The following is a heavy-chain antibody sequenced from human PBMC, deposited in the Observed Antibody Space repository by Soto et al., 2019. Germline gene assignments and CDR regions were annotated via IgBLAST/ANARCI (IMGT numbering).Heavy chain of an antibody. Sequence: PSETLSLTCNVSGASISSYNWSWIRQPPGKGLEWIGYIYYSGSTNYNPSLKSRVTISVDASKNQFSLKLSSVTAADTAVYYCARHRYYYDSSGYPPLDYYYGMDVWGQGTTVTVSS. D-gene: IGHD3-22*01. CDR3: ARHRYYYDSSGYPPLDYYYGMDV. CDR1: GASISSYN. J-gene: IGHJ6*02. CDR2: IYYSGST. V-gene: IGHV4-59*08.